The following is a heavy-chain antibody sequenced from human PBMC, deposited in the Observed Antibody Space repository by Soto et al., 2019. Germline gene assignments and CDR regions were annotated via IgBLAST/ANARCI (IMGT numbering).Heavy chain of an antibody. V-gene: IGHV1-69*01. CDR2: IIPIFGTA. J-gene: IGHJ6*02. Sequence: QVQLVQSGAEVKKPGSSVKVSCKASGGTFSSYAISWVRQAPGQGLEWMGGIIPIFGTANYAQKFQGRVTITADESTSTAYMELSSLRSEDTSVYYCARENIVVVPAAIIHYYGMDVWGQGTTVTVSS. CDR3: ARENIVVVPAAIIHYYGMDV. CDR1: GGTFSSYA. D-gene: IGHD2-2*01.